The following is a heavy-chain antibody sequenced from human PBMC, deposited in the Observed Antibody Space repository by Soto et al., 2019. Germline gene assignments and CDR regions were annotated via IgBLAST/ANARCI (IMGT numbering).Heavy chain of an antibody. Sequence: QVQLVQSGAEVKKPGASVKVSCKASGYPFTSHDINWMRQATGQGLEWMGWMNPNSGHTNYAQKFQGRGTLPRDTSISTAYMELTSLRSEDTAIYYCASDMSTTWGQGPLVTVSS. CDR3: ASDMSTT. CDR1: GYPFTSHD. D-gene: IGHD2-2*01. CDR2: MNPNSGHT. J-gene: IGHJ5*02. V-gene: IGHV1-8*01.